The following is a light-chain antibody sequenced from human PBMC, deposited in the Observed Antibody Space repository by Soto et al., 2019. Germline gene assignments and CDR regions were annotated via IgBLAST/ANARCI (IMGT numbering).Light chain of an antibody. CDR3: QQYDNRPPFT. CDR1: QSVGSH. CDR2: GAS. Sequence: EIVMTQSPATLSVSPGERATLSCRASQSVGSHLAWYQQRPGQAPRLLIYGASYRATGIPARFSGSGSGTDFTLIISSLQSEDFAVYYCQQYDNRPPFTFGPGTKVDIK. J-gene: IGKJ3*01. V-gene: IGKV3-15*01.